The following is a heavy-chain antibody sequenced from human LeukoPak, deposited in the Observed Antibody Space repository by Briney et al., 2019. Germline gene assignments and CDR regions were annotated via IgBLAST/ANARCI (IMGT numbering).Heavy chain of an antibody. CDR1: GFTVITND. CDR2: VSSSINYI. Sequence: PGGSLRLSCAAAGFTVITNDMTWVREAPGNCLEWVSSVSSSINYIYHADSVKGRFTISRDDARNSVYLQINSLKDEDTAVYYCARSRTSSPYDKNLNFWGQGTLVIVSS. J-gene: IGHJ4*02. D-gene: IGHD1-14*01. CDR3: ARSRTSSPYDKNLNF. V-gene: IGHV3-21*01.